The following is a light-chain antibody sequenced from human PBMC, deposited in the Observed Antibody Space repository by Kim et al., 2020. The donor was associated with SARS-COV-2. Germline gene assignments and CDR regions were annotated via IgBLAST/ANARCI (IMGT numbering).Light chain of an antibody. CDR2: SAA. J-gene: IGKJ2*01. Sequence: DIQMTQSPSSLSASVGDRVTITCRASQGIRNDLGWYQQKAGKAPKRLIFSAANLESGVPSRFSGSGSVTEFTLTIDSLQPEDFATYYCLQHSNYPYTFGQGTKLEIK. CDR1: QGIRND. CDR3: LQHSNYPYT. V-gene: IGKV1-17*01.